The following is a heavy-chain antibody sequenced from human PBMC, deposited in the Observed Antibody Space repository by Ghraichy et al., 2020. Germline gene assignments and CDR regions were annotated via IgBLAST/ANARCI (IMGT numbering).Heavy chain of an antibody. CDR2: IWYDGSNK. V-gene: IGHV3-33*01. D-gene: IGHD3-22*01. CDR1: GFTFSSYG. CDR3: ARDGGYYYDSSGYLAY. J-gene: IGHJ4*02. Sequence: LTCAASGFTFSSYGMHWVRQAPGKGLEWVAVIWYDGSNKYYADSVKGRFTISRDNSKNTLYLQMNSLRAEDTAVYYCARDGGYYYDSSGYLAYWGQGTLVTVSS.